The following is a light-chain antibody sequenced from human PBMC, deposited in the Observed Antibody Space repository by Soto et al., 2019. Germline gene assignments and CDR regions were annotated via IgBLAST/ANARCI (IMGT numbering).Light chain of an antibody. V-gene: IGKV3-15*01. CDR2: GAS. CDR3: QQYFEWPPMT. J-gene: IGKJ1*01. CDR1: ETVATN. Sequence: EVMLIQSPATLSMSPGERATLSCRASETVATNLAWYQQKPGQAPRLLISGASTRAAGISDRFRGGGSGTEFTLTITSLRSEDSGTYYCQQYFEWPPMTFGQGTKGEI.